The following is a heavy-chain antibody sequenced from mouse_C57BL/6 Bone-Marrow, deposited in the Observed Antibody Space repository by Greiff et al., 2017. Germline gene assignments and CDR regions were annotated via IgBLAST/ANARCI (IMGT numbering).Heavy chain of an antibody. CDR3: ARRRLTCYFDY. J-gene: IGHJ2*01. D-gene: IGHD3-2*02. Sequence: EVKLVESGGGLVQPGGSLKLSCAASGFTFSDYGMAWVRQAPRKGPEWVAFISNLAYSIYYADTVKGRFTFSRENAKNTLSLEMSSLRSEDTAMYYFARRRLTCYFDYWGQGTTLTVSS. CDR1: GFTFSDYG. V-gene: IGHV5-15*01. CDR2: ISNLAYSI.